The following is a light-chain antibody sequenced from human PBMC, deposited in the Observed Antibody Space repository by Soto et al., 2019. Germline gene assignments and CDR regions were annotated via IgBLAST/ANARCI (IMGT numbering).Light chain of an antibody. V-gene: IGLV2-8*01. CDR2: EVS. Sequence: QSVLTQPPSASGSPGQSVTISCAGTSSDVGGYNYVSWYQQYPGKVPKLMIYEVSERPSGVPDRFSGSKSGNTAFLTVSGLRAEDEADYYCVSYTSSTTYVFGTGTKVTVL. CDR1: SSDVGGYNY. J-gene: IGLJ1*01. CDR3: VSYTSSTTYV.